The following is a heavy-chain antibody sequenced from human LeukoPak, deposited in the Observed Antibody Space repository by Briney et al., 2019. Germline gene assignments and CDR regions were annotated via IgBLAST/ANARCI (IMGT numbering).Heavy chain of an antibody. CDR2: FDYSGST. J-gene: IGHJ3*02. D-gene: IGHD3-22*01. CDR1: GGSISSRPYY. Sequence: PSETLSLTCTVSGGSISSRPYYWGWIRQPPGKGLEWLGSFDYSGSTYYKPSLKSRVTISVDTSKNQFSLKLSSVTAADTAVYYCARLGEPSDSSGYQTGVAFDIWGQGTMVTVSS. CDR3: ARLGEPSDSSGYQTGVAFDI. V-gene: IGHV4-39*01.